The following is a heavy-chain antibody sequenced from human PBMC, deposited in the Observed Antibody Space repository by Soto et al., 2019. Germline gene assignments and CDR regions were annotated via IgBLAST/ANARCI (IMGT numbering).Heavy chain of an antibody. J-gene: IGHJ6*02. D-gene: IGHD1-7*01. CDR2: LSGSGGRT. V-gene: IGHV3-23*01. Sequence: GGSLRLSCAASGFTFSSYAMSWVRQAPGKGLEWVSALSGSGGRTYYADSVKGRFTISRDNSKNTLYLQMNSLRAEDTALYYCARDLRLGTTGTFHHFSHYGMDVWGQGTTVTVSS. CDR3: ARDLRLGTTGTFHHFSHYGMDV. CDR1: GFTFSSYA.